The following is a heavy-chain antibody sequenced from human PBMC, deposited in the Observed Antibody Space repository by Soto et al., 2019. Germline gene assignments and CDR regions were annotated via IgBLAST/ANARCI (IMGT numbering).Heavy chain of an antibody. V-gene: IGHV1-18*01. CDR3: AKTGLVQEYYFDY. CDR2: ISVYNGNT. D-gene: IGHD1-26*01. Sequence: ASVKVSCKASGYTFISYGISWVRQAPGQGLEWMGWISVYNGNTNYPQKLQGRVTMTTDTSTGTAYMELRSLQSDDTAVYYCAKTGLVQEYYFDYWGRG. J-gene: IGHJ4*02. CDR1: GYTFISYG.